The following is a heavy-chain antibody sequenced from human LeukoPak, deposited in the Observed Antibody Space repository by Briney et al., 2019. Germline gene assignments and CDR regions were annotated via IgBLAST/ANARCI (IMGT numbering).Heavy chain of an antibody. V-gene: IGHV3-13*01. CDR1: GFTFSSYD. J-gene: IGHJ4*02. CDR3: AKEIDAYFDY. CDR2: IGAAGDT. Sequence: PGGSLRLSCAASGFTFSSYDMHLVRRATGKGLEWVSAIGAAGDTYYPDSVKGRFTISRDNSKNTLYLQMNSLRAEDTAVYYCAKEIDAYFDYWGQGTLVTVSS.